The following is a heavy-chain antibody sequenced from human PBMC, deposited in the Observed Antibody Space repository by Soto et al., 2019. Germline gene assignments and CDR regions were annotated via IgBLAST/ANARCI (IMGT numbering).Heavy chain of an antibody. J-gene: IGHJ6*02. V-gene: IGHV1-18*01. Sequence: GASVKVSCKASGYTFTSYGISWVRQAPGQGLEWMGWISAYNGNTNYAQKLQGRVTMTTDTSTSTAYMELSSLSSEDTAVYYCARDPSYYGMDVCGQGTTVTVSS. CDR3: ARDPSYYGMDV. CDR2: ISAYNGNT. CDR1: GYTFTSYG.